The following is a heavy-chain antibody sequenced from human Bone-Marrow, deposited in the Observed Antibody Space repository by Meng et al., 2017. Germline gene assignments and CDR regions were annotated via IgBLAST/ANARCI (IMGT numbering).Heavy chain of an antibody. CDR1: GFNVGDFV. V-gene: IGHV3-49*04. J-gene: IGHJ4*02. Sequence: HLVECGGGLVHPGRSLRLSCTVSGFNVGDFVMNWVRQDPGKGLEWVGLIRGRVGGGATEYAASVRGRFAISRDDSRNIAFLQMNSLKSEDTAVYYCRPGHYSGSWGPGTLVTVSS. CDR2: IRGRVGGGAT. CDR3: RPGHYSGS.